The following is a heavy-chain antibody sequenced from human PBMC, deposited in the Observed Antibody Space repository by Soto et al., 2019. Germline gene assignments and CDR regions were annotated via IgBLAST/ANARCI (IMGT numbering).Heavy chain of an antibody. CDR2: IYSGGST. V-gene: IGHV3-66*01. Sequence: PGGSLRLSCVVSGLTFSTNSMNWVRQAPGKGLEWVSIIYSGGSTYYADSVKGRFTISRDTSRNTLYLQMSSLRVEDTAVYYCARDTPLFSFGYQRGNYFDYWGQGALVTVS. CDR1: GLTFSTNS. D-gene: IGHD3-22*01. CDR3: ARDTPLFSFGYQRGNYFDY. J-gene: IGHJ4*02.